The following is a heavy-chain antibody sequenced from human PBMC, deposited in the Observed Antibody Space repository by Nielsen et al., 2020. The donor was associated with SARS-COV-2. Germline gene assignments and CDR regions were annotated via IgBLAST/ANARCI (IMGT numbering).Heavy chain of an antibody. CDR2: ISGSAGDT. J-gene: IGHJ4*02. CDR3: AKRSGYTSGWYGDY. V-gene: IGHV3-23*01. CDR1: GFTFNSYA. D-gene: IGHD6-19*01. Sequence: GESLKISCAASGFTFNSYAMSWVRQAPGKGLEWVSTISGSAGDTYYADSVKGRFTISRDNSKNTLYLQMNSLRAEDTAVYYCAKRSGYTSGWYGDYWGQGTLVTVSS.